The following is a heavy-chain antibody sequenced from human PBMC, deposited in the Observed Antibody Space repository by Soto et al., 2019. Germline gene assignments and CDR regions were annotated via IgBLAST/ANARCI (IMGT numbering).Heavy chain of an antibody. V-gene: IGHV3-30*18. CDR2: ISYDGSNK. Sequence: PGGSLRLSCVVSGFTLGGYSMNWVRQAPGKGLEWVAVISYDGSNKYYADSVKGRFTISRDNSKNTLYLQMNSLRAEDTAVYYCAKSLLAPWGQGTLVTVSS. CDR1: GFTLGGYS. CDR3: AKSLLAP. J-gene: IGHJ5*02.